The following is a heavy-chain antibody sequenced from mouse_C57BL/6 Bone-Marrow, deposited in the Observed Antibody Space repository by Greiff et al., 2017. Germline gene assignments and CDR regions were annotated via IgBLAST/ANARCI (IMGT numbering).Heavy chain of an antibody. CDR2: IDPSDSYT. CDR3: ARSGLYEYEGFDY. D-gene: IGHD2-4*01. Sequence: QVQLQQPGAELVKPGASVKLSCKASGYTFTSYWMQWVKQRPGQGLEWIGEIDPSDSYTNYNQKFKGKATLTVDTSSSTAYMQLSSLTSEDSAVYYCARSGLYEYEGFDYWGQGTTLTVSS. CDR1: GYTFTSYW. V-gene: IGHV1-50*01. J-gene: IGHJ2*01.